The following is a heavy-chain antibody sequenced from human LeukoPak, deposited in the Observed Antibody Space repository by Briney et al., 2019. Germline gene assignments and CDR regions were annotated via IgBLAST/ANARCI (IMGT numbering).Heavy chain of an antibody. J-gene: IGHJ6*02. Sequence: PGGSLRLSCAVSGFTFSSYEMHWVRQAPGKGLEYVSAISSNGDSTYYANFVKGRFIISRDNSKNTLYLQMGSLRPEDMAVYYCARDRPGDVWGEGTTVTVSS. V-gene: IGHV3-64*01. CDR3: ARDRPGDV. CDR1: GFTFSSYE. CDR2: ISSNGDST.